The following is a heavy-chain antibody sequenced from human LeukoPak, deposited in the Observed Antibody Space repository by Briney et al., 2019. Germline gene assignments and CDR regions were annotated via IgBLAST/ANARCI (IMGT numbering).Heavy chain of an antibody. V-gene: IGHV1-58*01. CDR2: IVVGRGNR. D-gene: IGHD1-26*01. J-gene: IGHJ3*02. CDR1: GFTFTASA. Sequence: ASVKVSCKASGFTFTASAVQWVRQARGQRLEWIGWIVVGRGNRNYAQKLQERVTITRDMSTGTAYMELGSLRSEDTAVYYCAAISVGATINDPFDIWGQGTMVTVSS. CDR3: AAISVGATINDPFDI.